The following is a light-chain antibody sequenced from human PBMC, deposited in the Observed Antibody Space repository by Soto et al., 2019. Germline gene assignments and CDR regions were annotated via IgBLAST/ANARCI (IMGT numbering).Light chain of an antibody. Sequence: ENVLTQSPATLSLSPGERATLSCRASQSVSSYYLAWYQQKPGQAPRLLIYAASSRATGIPDRFSGGGSGTDFTLTISRLEPEDFAVYYCQQCGSSPWTFGQGTKVDI. J-gene: IGKJ1*01. CDR1: QSVSSYY. V-gene: IGKV3-20*01. CDR3: QQCGSSPWT. CDR2: AAS.